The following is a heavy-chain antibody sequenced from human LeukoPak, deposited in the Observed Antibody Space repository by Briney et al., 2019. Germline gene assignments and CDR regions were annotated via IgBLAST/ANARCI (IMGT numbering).Heavy chain of an antibody. Sequence: PGGSLRLSCAASGFTFSSYGMSWARQAPGKGLEWVSIISTSGSVTHYADSVKGHFTISRDNSKNTLYLQMNSLRAEDTAVYYCAKGTYYYDGSGYYYGEFDYWGQGTLVTVSS. D-gene: IGHD3-22*01. CDR1: GFTFSSYG. V-gene: IGHV3-23*01. CDR3: AKGTYYYDGSGYYYGEFDY. J-gene: IGHJ4*02. CDR2: ISTSGSVT.